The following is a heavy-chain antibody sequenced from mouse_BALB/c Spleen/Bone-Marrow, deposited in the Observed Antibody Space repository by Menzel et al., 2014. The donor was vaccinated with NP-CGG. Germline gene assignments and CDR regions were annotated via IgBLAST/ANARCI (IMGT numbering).Heavy chain of an antibody. CDR3: TREGYYGSSYVDY. Sequence: QVQLQQSGAELVRSGASVKLSCKASGYTFTSYWINWVKQRPGQGLEWIGNIYPSDSYTNYNQKFKDKATLTVDKSSSTAYMQLSSPTSEDSAVYYCTREGYYGSSYVDYWGQGTTLTVSS. J-gene: IGHJ2*01. CDR2: IYPSDSYT. V-gene: IGHV1-69*02. D-gene: IGHD1-1*01. CDR1: GYTFTSYW.